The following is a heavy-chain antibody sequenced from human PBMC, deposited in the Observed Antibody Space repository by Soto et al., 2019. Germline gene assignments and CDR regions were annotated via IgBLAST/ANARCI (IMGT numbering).Heavy chain of an antibody. D-gene: IGHD3-16*01. Sequence: GASVKVSCKASGGTFSNYGISWVRQAPGQGLEWMGGIIPIFGTTNYPQKFQGRVTITADESTSTAYMELTSLRSEDTAVYYCARGVPDNVVLKYFYAMDVWGQGTTVTVPS. V-gene: IGHV1-69*13. CDR3: ARGVPDNVVLKYFYAMDV. J-gene: IGHJ6*02. CDR2: IIPIFGTT. CDR1: GGTFSNYG.